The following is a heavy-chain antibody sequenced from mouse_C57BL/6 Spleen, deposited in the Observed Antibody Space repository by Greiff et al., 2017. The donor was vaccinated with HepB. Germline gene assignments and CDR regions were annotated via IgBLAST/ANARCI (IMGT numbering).Heavy chain of an antibody. CDR1: GYTFTSYW. Sequence: VKLMESGTELVKPGASVKLSCKASGYTFTSYWMHWVKQRPGQGLEWIGNINPSNGGTNYNEKFKSKATLTVDKSSSTAYMQLSSLTSEDSAVYYCATVVASPYYAMDYWGQGTSVTVSS. J-gene: IGHJ4*01. D-gene: IGHD1-1*01. V-gene: IGHV1-53*01. CDR3: ATVVASPYYAMDY. CDR2: INPSNGGT.